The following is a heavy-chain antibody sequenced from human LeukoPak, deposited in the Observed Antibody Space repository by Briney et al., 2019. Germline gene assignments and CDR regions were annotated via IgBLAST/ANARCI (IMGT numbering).Heavy chain of an antibody. CDR1: GFTFSSYW. CDR3: AGEGYGDYEENY. V-gene: IGHV3-74*01. D-gene: IGHD4-17*01. Sequence: PGGSLRLSCAASGFTFSSYWMHWVRQAPGKGLVWVSRINSDGSSPSYADSVKGRFTISRDNAKNTLYLQMNRLRAEDTAVYYCAGEGYGDYEENYWGQGTLVTVSS. CDR2: INSDGSSP. J-gene: IGHJ4*02.